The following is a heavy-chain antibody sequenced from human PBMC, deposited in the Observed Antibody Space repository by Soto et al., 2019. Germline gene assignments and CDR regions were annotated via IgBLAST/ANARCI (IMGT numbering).Heavy chain of an antibody. V-gene: IGHV2-5*02. J-gene: IGHJ4*02. Sequence: QITLKESGPTLVKPTQTLTMTCTFSGFSLSTSGVGVGWIRQPPGKALEWLALIYWDDDKRYSPSLKSRLTITKDNSKNQVVLTMTNMDPVDTATYYCAKGRGGSCYSKNFEFWGQGTLVTVSS. CDR2: IYWDDDK. D-gene: IGHD2-15*01. CDR1: GFSLSTSGVG. CDR3: AKGRGGSCYSKNFEF.